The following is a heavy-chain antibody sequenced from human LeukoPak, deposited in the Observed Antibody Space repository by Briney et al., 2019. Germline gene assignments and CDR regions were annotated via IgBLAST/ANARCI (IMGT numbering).Heavy chain of an antibody. CDR1: GFTFNTYD. CDR2: IGTAGDT. V-gene: IGHV3-13*01. J-gene: IGHJ6*03. D-gene: IGHD3-10*01. Sequence: GGFLRLSCAASGFTFNTYDMHWVRQATGKGLEWVSAIGTAGDTYYPGSVKGRFTISRENVRNSLYLQMNSLRAGDTAVYYCARGRSQYYMDVWGKGTTVTVSS. CDR3: ARGRSQYYMDV.